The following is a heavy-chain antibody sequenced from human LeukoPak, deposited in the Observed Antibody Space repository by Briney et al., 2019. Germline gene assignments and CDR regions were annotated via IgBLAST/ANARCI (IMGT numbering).Heavy chain of an antibody. CDR2: IYYSGST. V-gene: IGHV4-59*01. CDR1: GGSISSYY. CDR3: ARDFTMVRVPWFDP. D-gene: IGHD3-10*01. J-gene: IGHJ5*02. Sequence: EPSETLSLTCTVSGGSISSYYWSWIRQPPGKGLEWIGYIYYSGSTNYNPSLKSRVTISVDTSKNQFSLKLSSVTAADTAVYYCARDFTMVRVPWFDPWGQGTLVTVSS.